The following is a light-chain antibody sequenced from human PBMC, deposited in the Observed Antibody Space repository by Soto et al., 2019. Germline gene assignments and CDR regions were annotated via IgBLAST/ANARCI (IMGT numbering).Light chain of an antibody. CDR3: QHYNSYSEA. CDR2: DVS. Sequence: DSTMTQSPSTLSAYVGDSVTITCRASQSITTWLAWYQQRPGKAPKLLIYDVSSLQSGVPSRFSGSGSGTEFTLTISSLQPDDFATYYCQHYNSYSEAFGQGTKVDIK. J-gene: IGKJ1*01. CDR1: QSITTW. V-gene: IGKV1-5*01.